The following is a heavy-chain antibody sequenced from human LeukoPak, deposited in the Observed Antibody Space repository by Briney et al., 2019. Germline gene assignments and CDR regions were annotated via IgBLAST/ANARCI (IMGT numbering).Heavy chain of an antibody. CDR2: IFPADSET. Sequence: GESLKISCKGSGYSFTSYWIAWVRQTPGKGLEWMGIIFPADSETRYSPSFEGQVTISADKSIRTAYLQWSSLKASDTAMYYCARQTMVRGVIINWFDPWGQGTLVTVSS. D-gene: IGHD3-10*01. CDR1: GYSFTSYW. CDR3: ARQTMVRGVIINWFDP. V-gene: IGHV5-51*01. J-gene: IGHJ5*02.